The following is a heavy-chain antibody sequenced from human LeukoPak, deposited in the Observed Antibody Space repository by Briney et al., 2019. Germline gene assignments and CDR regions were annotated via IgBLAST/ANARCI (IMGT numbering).Heavy chain of an antibody. D-gene: IGHD4-17*01. CDR2: INQSGVT. CDR1: GGSFNGYY. Sequence: SETLSLTCAVYGGSFNGYYWTWIRQPPGKGLEWIGEINQSGVTNYSPSLKSRVSISVDTSKMHFSLKLTSVTAADTAVYYCARGGDYDYYYYGMDVWGQGTTVTVSS. V-gene: IGHV4-34*01. CDR3: ARGGDYDYYYYGMDV. J-gene: IGHJ6*02.